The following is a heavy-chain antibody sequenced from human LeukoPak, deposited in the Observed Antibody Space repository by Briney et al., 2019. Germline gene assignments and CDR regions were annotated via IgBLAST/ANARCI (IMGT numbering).Heavy chain of an antibody. Sequence: ASVKVSCKASGYTFTSYSISWVRQAPGQGLEWMGWISAYNGNTNYAQKLQGRVTMTTDTSTSTAYMELRSLRSDDTAVYYCAKNLRDIVVVPAADDAFDIWGQGTMVTVSS. J-gene: IGHJ3*02. CDR1: GYTFTSYS. D-gene: IGHD2-2*01. V-gene: IGHV1-18*01. CDR2: ISAYNGNT. CDR3: AKNLRDIVVVPAADDAFDI.